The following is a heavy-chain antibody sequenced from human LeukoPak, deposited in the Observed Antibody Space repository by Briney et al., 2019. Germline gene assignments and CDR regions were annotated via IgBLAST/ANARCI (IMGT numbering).Heavy chain of an antibody. CDR2: IYYSGST. CDR3: ARVSRRYSSGWYPLYYFDY. CDR1: GGSISSYY. V-gene: IGHV4-59*01. D-gene: IGHD6-19*01. Sequence: PSETLSLTCTVSGGSISSYYWSWIRQPPGKGLEWIGYIYYSGSTNYNPSLKSRVTISVDTSKNPFSLKLSSVTAADTAVYYCARVSRRYSSGWYPLYYFDYWGQGTLVTVSS. J-gene: IGHJ4*02.